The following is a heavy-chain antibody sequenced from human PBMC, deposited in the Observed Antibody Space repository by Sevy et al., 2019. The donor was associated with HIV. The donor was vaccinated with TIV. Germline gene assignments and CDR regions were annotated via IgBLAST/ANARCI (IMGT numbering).Heavy chain of an antibody. CDR2: INPNSGGT. CDR3: ASSSRDILTGYYAFDI. CDR1: GYTYTGYY. V-gene: IGHV1-2*06. Sequence: ASVKVSCKASGYTYTGYYMHWVRLAPRQGLEWIGRINPNSGGTNYAQKFQGRVTMTRDTSISTAYMELSRLRSDDTAVYYCASSSRDILTGYYAFDIWGQGTMVTVSS. D-gene: IGHD3-9*01. J-gene: IGHJ3*02.